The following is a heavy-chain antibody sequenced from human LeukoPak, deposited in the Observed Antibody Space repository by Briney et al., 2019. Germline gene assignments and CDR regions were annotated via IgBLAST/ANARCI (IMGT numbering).Heavy chain of an antibody. CDR2: ISYDGSNK. D-gene: IGHD3-3*01. CDR1: GFTFSSYA. CDR3: ARGPTLPNWYDFWSGPRGYYYGMDV. Sequence: GGSLRLSCAASGFTFSSYAMHWVRQAPGKGLEWVAVISYDGSNKYYADSVKGRFTISRDNSKNTLYLQMNSLRSEDTAVYYCARGPTLPNWYDFWSGPRGYYYGMDVWGQGTTVTVSS. J-gene: IGHJ6*02. V-gene: IGHV3-30*04.